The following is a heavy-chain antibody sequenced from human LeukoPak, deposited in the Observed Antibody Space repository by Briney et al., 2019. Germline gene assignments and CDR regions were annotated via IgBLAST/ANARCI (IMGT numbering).Heavy chain of an antibody. J-gene: IGHJ2*01. CDR3: AAVQNEDFWSGYSSWWYFDL. CDR1: GFTFTSSA. Sequence: SVKVSCKASGFTFTSSAVQWVRQARGQRLEWIGWIVVGSGNTNYAQKFQERVTITRDMSTSTAYMELSSLRSEDTAVYYCAAVQNEDFWSGYSSWWYFDLWGRGTLVTVSS. CDR2: IVVGSGNT. V-gene: IGHV1-58*01. D-gene: IGHD3-3*01.